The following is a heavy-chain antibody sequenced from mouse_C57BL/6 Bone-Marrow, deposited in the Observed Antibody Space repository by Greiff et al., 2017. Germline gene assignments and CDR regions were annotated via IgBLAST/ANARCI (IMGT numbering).Heavy chain of an antibody. CDR3: AREYYDGSFYWYFDV. J-gene: IGHJ1*03. V-gene: IGHV1-19*01. Sequence: EVQLVESGPVLVKPGASVKMSCKASGYTFTDYYMNWVKQSHGKSLEWIGVINPYNGGTSYNQKFKGKATLTVDKSSSTAYMELNSLTSEYSAVYYCAREYYDGSFYWYFDVWGTGTTVTVSA. CDR2: INPYNGGT. D-gene: IGHD1-1*01. CDR1: GYTFTDYY.